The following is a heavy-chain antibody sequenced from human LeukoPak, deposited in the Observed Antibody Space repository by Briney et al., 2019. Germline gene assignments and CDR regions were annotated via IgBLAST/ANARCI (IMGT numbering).Heavy chain of an antibody. CDR3: ARAQFDGIDGMPD. CDR2: ITAGNGNT. J-gene: IGHJ4*02. Sequence: GASVKVSCKASGYNFRNYGIGWVRQAPRQGLEWMGWITAGNGNTNYAQKVQGRVTMTTDTSTSTAYMELRSLRAGDTAVYFCARAQFDGIDGMPDWGQGTLVTVSS. V-gene: IGHV1-18*01. CDR1: GYNFRNYG. D-gene: IGHD5-24*01.